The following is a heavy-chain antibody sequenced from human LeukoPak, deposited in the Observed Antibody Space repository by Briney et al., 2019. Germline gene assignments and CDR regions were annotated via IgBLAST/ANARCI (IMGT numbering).Heavy chain of an antibody. CDR3: ARDRHRRHYYDSSLHPPLDY. Sequence: GASVKVSFKASGYTFTCYGISWVRQAAGQGVAWMGCLSGSNGHTNYAQKLQGRVTMTTDTSTSTAYMVLRSLRSDDAAVYYCARDRHRRHYYDSSLHPPLDYWGQGTLVTVSS. CDR1: GYTFTCYG. CDR2: LSGSNGHT. V-gene: IGHV1-18*01. D-gene: IGHD3-22*01. J-gene: IGHJ4*02.